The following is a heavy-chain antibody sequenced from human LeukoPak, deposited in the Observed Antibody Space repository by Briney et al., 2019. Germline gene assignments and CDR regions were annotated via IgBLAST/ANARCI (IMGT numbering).Heavy chain of an antibody. V-gene: IGHV4-34*01. Sequence: SETLSLTCAVYGGSFSGYYWSWIRQPPGKGLEWIGEINHSGSTNYNPSLKSRVTISVDTSKNQFSLKLSSVTAADTAVYYCASRDYYDSSGYSDAFDIWDQGTMVTVSS. J-gene: IGHJ3*02. CDR2: INHSGST. D-gene: IGHD3-22*01. CDR3: ASRDYYDSSGYSDAFDI. CDR1: GGSFSGYY.